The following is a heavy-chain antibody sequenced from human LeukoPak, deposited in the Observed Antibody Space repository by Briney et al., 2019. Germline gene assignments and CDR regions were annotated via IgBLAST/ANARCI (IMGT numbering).Heavy chain of an antibody. Sequence: GGSLRLSCAASGFTFSSYGMHWVRQAPGKGLEWVAFIRYDGSNKYYADSVKGRFTISRDNSKNTLYLQMNSLRPEDTAVYYCARCVGVIIGYLDYWGQGTLVTVSS. CDR3: ARCVGVIIGYLDY. CDR2: IRYDGSNK. CDR1: GFTFSSYG. J-gene: IGHJ4*02. D-gene: IGHD3-3*01. V-gene: IGHV3-30*02.